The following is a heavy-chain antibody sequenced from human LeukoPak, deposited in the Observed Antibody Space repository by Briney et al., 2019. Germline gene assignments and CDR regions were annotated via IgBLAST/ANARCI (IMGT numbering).Heavy chain of an antibody. CDR1: GYSINSGYY. CDR3: ARDRPYYDSSGQGAFDI. V-gene: IGHV4-38-2*02. Sequence: SETLSLTCTVSGYSINSGYYWSWIRQPPGKRLEWIGSIYYSGSTYSNPTLKSRVTISVDRSKNQFSLKLSSVTAADTAVYYCARDRPYYDSSGQGAFDIWGQGTMVTVSS. D-gene: IGHD3-22*01. J-gene: IGHJ3*02. CDR2: IYYSGST.